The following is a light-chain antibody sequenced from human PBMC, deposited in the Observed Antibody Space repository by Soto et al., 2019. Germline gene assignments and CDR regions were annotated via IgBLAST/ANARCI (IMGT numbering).Light chain of an antibody. J-gene: IGKJ1*01. CDR1: QSVGSCY. V-gene: IGKV3-20*01. CDR3: QQYINSPWT. CDR2: GAS. Sequence: PGASATLSCGASQSVGSCYLAWYQQKPGQAPRLLIYGASTKATGIPDRFSGSGSGTEYTLTISRLEPEDFAVYYCQQYINSPWTFGQGTKVEI.